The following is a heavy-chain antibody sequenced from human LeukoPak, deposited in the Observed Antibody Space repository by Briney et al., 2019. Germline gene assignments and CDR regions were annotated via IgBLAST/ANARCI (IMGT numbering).Heavy chain of an antibody. D-gene: IGHD2/OR15-2a*01. CDR2: IKEDGSEK. CDR3: ARGGGRHVEY. J-gene: IGHJ4*02. Sequence: GGSLRLSCAASGFTFSSYWMSWVRQAPGKGLEWVADIKEDGSEKNYVDSVKGRFTISRDNAKNSLYLQMNSLRAEDTAVYYCARGGGRHVEYWGQGNLVTVSS. CDR1: GFTFSSYW. V-gene: IGHV3-7*05.